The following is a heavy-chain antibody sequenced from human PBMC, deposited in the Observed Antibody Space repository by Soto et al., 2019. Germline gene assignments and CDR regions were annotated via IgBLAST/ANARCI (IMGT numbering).Heavy chain of an antibody. CDR1: GGSVSSGSYY. D-gene: IGHD2-8*01. J-gene: IGHJ4*02. Sequence: SETLSLTCTVSGGSVSSGSYYWSWIRQPPGKGLEWIGYIYYSGSTNYNPSLKSRVTISVDTSKNQFSLKLSSVTAADTAVYYCARVAGVSSPYFDYWGQGTLVTVSS. CDR3: ARVAGVSSPYFDY. V-gene: IGHV4-61*01. CDR2: IYYSGST.